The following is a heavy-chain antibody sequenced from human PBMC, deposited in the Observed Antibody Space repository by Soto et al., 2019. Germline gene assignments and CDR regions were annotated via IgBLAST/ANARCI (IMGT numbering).Heavy chain of an antibody. CDR3: ARDWIGPPHREYYYYGMDV. Sequence: QVQLVESGGGVVQPGRSLRLSCAASGFTFSSYAMHWVRQAPGKGLEWVAVISYDGSNKYYADSVKGRFTISRDNSKNTLYLQMNSLRAEDTAVYYCARDWIGPPHREYYYYGMDVWGQGTTVTVSS. D-gene: IGHD3-10*01. V-gene: IGHV3-30-3*01. CDR2: ISYDGSNK. CDR1: GFTFSSYA. J-gene: IGHJ6*02.